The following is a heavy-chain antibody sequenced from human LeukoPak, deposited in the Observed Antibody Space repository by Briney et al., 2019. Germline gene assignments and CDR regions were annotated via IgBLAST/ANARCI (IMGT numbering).Heavy chain of an antibody. D-gene: IGHD2-15*01. CDR2: IRYDGSNK. V-gene: IGHV3-30*02. CDR1: GFTFSSYG. J-gene: IGHJ4*02. Sequence: PGGSLRLSCAASGFTFSSYGMHWVRQAPGKGLEWVAFIRYDGSNKYYEDSVKGRFTISRDNPKNTLYLQMHSLRAEDTAVYYCAKGYCSGGSCPFDHWGQGTLVTVSS. CDR3: AKGYCSGGSCPFDH.